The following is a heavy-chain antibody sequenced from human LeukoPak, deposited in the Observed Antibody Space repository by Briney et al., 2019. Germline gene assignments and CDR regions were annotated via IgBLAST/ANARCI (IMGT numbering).Heavy chain of an antibody. Sequence: PSETLSLTCTVSGDSISSACWSWSRQPPGKGLEWIGYIYYSGSTNYNPSLKSRVTISVDTSKNQFSLKLSSVTAADTAVYYCARRGVSGYYRWWGQGTLVTVSS. CDR2: IYYSGST. J-gene: IGHJ4*02. CDR3: ARRGVSGYYRW. V-gene: IGHV4-59*01. D-gene: IGHD3-22*01. CDR1: GDSISSAC.